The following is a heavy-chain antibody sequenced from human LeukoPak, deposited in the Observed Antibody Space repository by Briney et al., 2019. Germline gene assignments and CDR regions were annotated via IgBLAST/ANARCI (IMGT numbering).Heavy chain of an antibody. Sequence: SETLSLTCTVSGGSINTYYWSWIRQPPGKGLEWIGYIYYSGSTNYNPSLKSRVTISVDTSKNQFSLKLSSVTAADTAVYYCARGGSSSVNWGQGTLVTVSS. CDR3: ARGGSSSVN. D-gene: IGHD6-6*01. CDR2: IYYSGST. CDR1: GGSINTYY. J-gene: IGHJ4*02. V-gene: IGHV4-59*01.